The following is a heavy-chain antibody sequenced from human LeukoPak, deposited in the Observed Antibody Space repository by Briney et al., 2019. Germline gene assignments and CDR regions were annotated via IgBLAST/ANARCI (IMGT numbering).Heavy chain of an antibody. CDR1: GYSFSSYW. CDR3: ARAGTGYYVMDV. D-gene: IGHD3-10*01. Sequence: GGSLKISCKGSGYSFSSYWIGWVRQMPGKGLEWMGIIHPGDSDTRYSPAFQGQVTISVDKSISTAYLQWSSLKASDTAIFYCARAGTGYYVMDVWGQGTTVTVSS. J-gene: IGHJ6*02. V-gene: IGHV5-51*01. CDR2: IHPGDSDT.